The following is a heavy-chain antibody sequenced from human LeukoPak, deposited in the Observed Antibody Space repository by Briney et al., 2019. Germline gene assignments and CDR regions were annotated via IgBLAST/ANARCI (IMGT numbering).Heavy chain of an antibody. D-gene: IGHD6-19*01. V-gene: IGHV1-69*05. Sequence: ASVKVSCKASGGTFSSYAISWVRQAPGQGLEWMGRIIPIFGTANYAQKFQGRVTITTDESTSTAYMELSSLRSEDTAVSYCAREVLYSSGSFDYWGQRTMVTVSS. CDR2: IIPIFGTA. J-gene: IGHJ4*02. CDR3: AREVLYSSGSFDY. CDR1: GGTFSSYA.